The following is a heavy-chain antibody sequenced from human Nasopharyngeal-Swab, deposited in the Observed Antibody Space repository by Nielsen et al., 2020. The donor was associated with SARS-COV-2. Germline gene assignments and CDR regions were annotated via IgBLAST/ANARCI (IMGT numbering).Heavy chain of an antibody. V-gene: IGHV2-70*01. Sequence: WIRQPPGKALEWLALIDWDDDKYYSTSLKTRLTISKDTSKNQVVLTMTNMDPEDTATYYCARILVGRYYGSGSYYYFDYWGQGTLVTVSS. CDR2: IDWDDDK. CDR3: ARILVGRYYGSGSYYYFDY. D-gene: IGHD3-10*01. J-gene: IGHJ4*02.